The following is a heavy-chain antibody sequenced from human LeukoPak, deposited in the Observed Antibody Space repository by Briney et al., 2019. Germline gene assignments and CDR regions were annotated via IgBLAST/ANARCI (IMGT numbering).Heavy chain of an antibody. Sequence: GESLKISCKDSGYSFTSYWIAWVRQMPGKGLEWMGIIYPGDSDTRYSPSFQGQVTISADKSINTAYLQWSSLKASDTAMYYCARLGTMIRGVLGYMDVWGKGTTVTVSS. D-gene: IGHD3-10*01. CDR1: GYSFTSYW. V-gene: IGHV5-51*01. CDR3: ARLGTMIRGVLGYMDV. J-gene: IGHJ6*03. CDR2: IYPGDSDT.